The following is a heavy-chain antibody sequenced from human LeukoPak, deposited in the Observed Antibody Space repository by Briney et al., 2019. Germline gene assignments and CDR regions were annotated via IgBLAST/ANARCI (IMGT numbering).Heavy chain of an antibody. CDR1: GFAFNPYA. D-gene: IGHD2-15*01. J-gene: IGHJ4*02. V-gene: IGHV3-23*01. CDR3: AKGGYCSGGSCHATLFDY. CDR2: ITGSGDNT. Sequence: PGGSLRLSCAASGFAFNPYAMSWVRQAPGKGLEWVSGITGSGDNTYYADSVKGRFTISRDNSKNTLYLQMNSLRAEDTAVYYCAKGGYCSGGSCHATLFDYWGQGTLVTVSS.